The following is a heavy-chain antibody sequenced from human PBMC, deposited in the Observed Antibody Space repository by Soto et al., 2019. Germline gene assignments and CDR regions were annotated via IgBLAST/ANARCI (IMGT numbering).Heavy chain of an antibody. CDR1: GFTLADYW. CDR2: IKQDGSET. Sequence: EVQLVESGGGLVQPGGSLRLSCAASGFTLADYWMSWVRHTPGKGLQWVSNIKQDGSETYYVDSVKCRFTISRDKAKNSLSLQMYMLRGEDTAVYYCARGEGAGLFGLDVWGQGTTVTVSS. D-gene: IGHD1-26*01. V-gene: IGHV3-7*03. J-gene: IGHJ6*02. CDR3: ARGEGAGLFGLDV.